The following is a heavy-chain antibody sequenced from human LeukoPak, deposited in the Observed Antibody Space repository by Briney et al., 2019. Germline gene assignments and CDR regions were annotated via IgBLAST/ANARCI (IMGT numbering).Heavy chain of an antibody. CDR2: ISGSSDTI. CDR1: GFTFSGDS. D-gene: IGHD1-1*01. V-gene: IGHV3-48*02. CDR3: ANLFGSNWKFDS. J-gene: IGHJ4*02. Sequence: PGGSLRLSCKASGFTFSGDSMDWVRQAPGKGLEWISFISGSSDTIVYADSVRGRFTISRDNAKNSLFLLMNNLRDEDTAVYYCANLFGSNWKFDSWAKGTLVTVSS.